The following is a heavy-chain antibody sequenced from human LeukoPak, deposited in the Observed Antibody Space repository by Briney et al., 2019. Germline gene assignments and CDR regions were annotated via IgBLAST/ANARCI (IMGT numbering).Heavy chain of an antibody. J-gene: IGHJ5*02. D-gene: IGHD3-3*01. CDR2: IYYSGST. CDR1: GGSIGSSSYY. CDR3: ARVRLTIFGVVKGSTNWFDP. Sequence: PSETLSLTCTVSGGSIGSSSYYWGWIRQPPGKGLEWIGSIYYSGSTYYNPSLKSRVTISVDTSKNQFSLKLSSVTAADTAVYYCARVRLTIFGVVKGSTNWFDPWGQGTLVTVSS. V-gene: IGHV4-39*01.